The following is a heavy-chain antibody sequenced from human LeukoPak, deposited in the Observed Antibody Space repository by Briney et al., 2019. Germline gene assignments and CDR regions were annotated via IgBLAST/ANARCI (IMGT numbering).Heavy chain of an antibody. CDR2: IYTSGST. V-gene: IGHV4-4*07. D-gene: IGHD2-21*02. Sequence: SETLSLTCTVSGGSISGYYWSWIRQPAGEGLEWIGRIYTSGSTNYNPSLKSRVTMSVDTSKNQFSLKLSSVTAADTAVYYCARDRHIVVVTARRGNWFDPWGQGTLVTVSS. J-gene: IGHJ5*02. CDR3: ARDRHIVVVTARRGNWFDP. CDR1: GGSISGYY.